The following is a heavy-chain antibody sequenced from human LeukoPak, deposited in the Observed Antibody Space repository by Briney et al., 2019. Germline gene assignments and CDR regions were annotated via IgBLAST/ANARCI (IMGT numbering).Heavy chain of an antibody. CDR3: ARVVVVVLAATPSIWFDR. CDR1: GYTFTSYD. J-gene: IGHJ5*02. Sequence: ASVKVSCKSSGYTFTSYDINWVRQATGQGLEWMGWMNPNSGNTGYAQKFQDRGTMTRNTSIGTAYMELSSLRSEDTAVYYCARVVVVVLAATPSIWFDRWGQGTLVTVYS. V-gene: IGHV1-8*01. D-gene: IGHD2-15*01. CDR2: MNPNSGNT.